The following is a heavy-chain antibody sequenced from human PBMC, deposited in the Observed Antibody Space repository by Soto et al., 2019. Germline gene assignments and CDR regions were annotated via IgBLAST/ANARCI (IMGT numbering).Heavy chain of an antibody. D-gene: IGHD2-21*02. CDR1: GYTFTSYA. CDR2: INAGNGNT. Sequence: QVQLVQSGAEEKKPGASVKVSCKASGYTFTSYAMHWVRQAPGQRLEWMGWINAGNGNTKYSQKFQGRVTITRDTSARTSYMDLSSLRSEDTAVYYCSRSIGVVTALDYWGQGTLVTVSS. CDR3: SRSIGVVTALDY. V-gene: IGHV1-3*05. J-gene: IGHJ4*02.